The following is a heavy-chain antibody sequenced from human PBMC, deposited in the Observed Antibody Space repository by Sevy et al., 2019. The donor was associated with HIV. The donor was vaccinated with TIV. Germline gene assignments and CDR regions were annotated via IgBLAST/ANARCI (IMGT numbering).Heavy chain of an antibody. CDR1: GYTFTSYG. CDR2: ISAYNGNT. Sequence: ASVKVSCKASGYTFTSYGISWVRQAPGQGLESMGWISAYNGNTNYAQKLQGRVTMTTDTSTSTAYMELRSLRSDDTAVYYCARETMVRGVIPPDAFDIWGQGTMVTVSS. D-gene: IGHD3-10*01. V-gene: IGHV1-18*01. CDR3: ARETMVRGVIPPDAFDI. J-gene: IGHJ3*02.